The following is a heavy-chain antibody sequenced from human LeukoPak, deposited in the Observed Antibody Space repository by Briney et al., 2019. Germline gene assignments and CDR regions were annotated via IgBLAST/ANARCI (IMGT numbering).Heavy chain of an antibody. D-gene: IGHD2-2*01. J-gene: IGHJ5*02. CDR1: GGTFSSYA. CDR3: ARSWQAELMGGFVAVPAAYNWFDP. V-gene: IGHV1-69*13. CDR2: IIPIFGTA. Sequence: GASVKVSCKASGGTFSSYAISWVRQAPGQGLEWMGGIIPIFGTANYAQKFQGRVTITADESTSTAYMELSSLRSEDTAVYYCARSWQAELMGGFVAVPAAYNWFDPWGQGTLVTVSS.